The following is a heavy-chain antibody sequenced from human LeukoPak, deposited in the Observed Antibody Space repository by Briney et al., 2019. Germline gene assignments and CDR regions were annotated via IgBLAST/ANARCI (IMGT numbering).Heavy chain of an antibody. J-gene: IGHJ6*03. CDR3: AKSVRYLENYYYMDG. CDR2: ISGSGGST. Sequence: GGSLRLSCAASGFTFSSYAMSWVRHAPGKGLEWVSAISGSGGSTYYADSVKGRFTISRDNSKNTLYLQMNSLRAEDTAVYYCAKSVRYLENYYYMDGWGKGTTVTVSS. V-gene: IGHV3-23*01. CDR1: GFTFSSYA. D-gene: IGHD3-3*01.